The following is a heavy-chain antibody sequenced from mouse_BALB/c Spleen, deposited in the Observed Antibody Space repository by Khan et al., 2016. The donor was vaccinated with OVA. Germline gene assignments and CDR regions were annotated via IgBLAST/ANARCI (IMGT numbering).Heavy chain of an antibody. D-gene: IGHD1-2*01. V-gene: IGHV3-2*02. CDR2: ISYSGST. Sequence: VQLQQSGPGLVKPSQSLYLTCTVTGYSITSGYGWNWTRQSPGNKLEWMGYISYSGSTNYNPSFKSRISITRDTSKNQSFLQLNSVTTEDTSTYYCTRSAKIKYWGQGTTLTVSS. J-gene: IGHJ2*01. CDR3: TRSAKIKY. CDR1: GYSITSGYG.